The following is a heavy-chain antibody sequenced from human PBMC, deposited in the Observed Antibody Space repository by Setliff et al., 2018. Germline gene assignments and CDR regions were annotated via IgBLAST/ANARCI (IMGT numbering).Heavy chain of an antibody. J-gene: IGHJ4*02. CDR3: ARSQWDGLWFKELLSN. V-gene: IGHV1-18*01. CDR1: GYSFSNYD. D-gene: IGHD3-10*01. CDR2: ISVYTGHT. Sequence: GATVKVSCKASGYSFSNYDIMWVRQAPGQGLEWMGWISVYTGHTKSAQKFQGRVTMTTDTSTSTAYMELRSLTSDDTAVYYCARSQWDGLWFKELLSNWGQGTLVTV.